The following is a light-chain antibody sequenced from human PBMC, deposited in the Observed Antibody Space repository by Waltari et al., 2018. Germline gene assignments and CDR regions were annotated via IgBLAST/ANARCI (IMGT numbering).Light chain of an antibody. J-gene: IGLJ3*02. CDR3: QSYDSSLTGSWV. V-gene: IGLV1-40*01. CDR1: GPNTGAGFV. Sequence: QSVLTQPPSVSGAPGQRVPISCTGSGPNTGAGFVVTCAQQLPGTAPKLLVYGNNSRPSGVPDRFSASKSGTSASLAITGLQAEDEADYYCQSYDSSLTGSWVFGGGTKLTVL. CDR2: GNN.